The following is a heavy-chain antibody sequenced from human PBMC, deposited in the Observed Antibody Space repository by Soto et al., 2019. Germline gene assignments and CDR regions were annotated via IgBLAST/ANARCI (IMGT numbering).Heavy chain of an antibody. J-gene: IGHJ4*02. D-gene: IGHD6-13*01. V-gene: IGHV2-5*02. CDR1: GFSFSTSAVG. CDR3: AHVYWAASGTRYYFDY. Sequence: QITLKESGPTLVKPTQTLTLTCTFSGFSFSTSAVGVGWIRQPPGKALEWLALIYWDDDKRYSPSLKSRRTITKDTSRNQVVVTMTNMDPVDTATYYCAHVYWAASGTRYYFDYWGQGTLVTVSS. CDR2: IYWDDDK.